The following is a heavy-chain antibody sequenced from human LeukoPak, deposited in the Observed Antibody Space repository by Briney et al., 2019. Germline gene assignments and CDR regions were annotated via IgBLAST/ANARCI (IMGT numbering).Heavy chain of an antibody. CDR3: ARIWQWLALDY. Sequence: PGGSLRLSCAASGFTFSTSAMHWVRQAPGKGLEYVSAITGDGGSTYYADSVKGRFTISRDNSKNTLYLQMGSLRTEDMAVYYCARIWQWLALDYWGQGTLVTVSS. CDR1: GFTFSTSA. CDR2: ITGDGGST. J-gene: IGHJ4*02. V-gene: IGHV3-64*02. D-gene: IGHD6-19*01.